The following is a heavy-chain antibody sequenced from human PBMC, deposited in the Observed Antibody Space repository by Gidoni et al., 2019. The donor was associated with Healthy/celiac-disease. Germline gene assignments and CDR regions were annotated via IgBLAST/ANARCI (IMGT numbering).Heavy chain of an antibody. Sequence: QVQLVQSGAEVKKPGSSLKVSCKASGGTFSSYAISWVRQAPGQGLEWMGGIIPIFGTANYAQKFQGRVTITADESTSTAYMELSSLRSEDTAVYYCARDPLPFQGPGVYYYGMDVWGQGTTVTVSS. CDR1: GGTFSSYA. D-gene: IGHD2-8*01. J-gene: IGHJ6*02. CDR2: IIPIFGTA. V-gene: IGHV1-69*01. CDR3: ARDPLPFQGPGVYYYGMDV.